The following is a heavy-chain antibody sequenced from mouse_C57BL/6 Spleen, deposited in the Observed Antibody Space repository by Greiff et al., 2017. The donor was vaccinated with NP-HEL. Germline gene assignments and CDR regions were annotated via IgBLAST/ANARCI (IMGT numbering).Heavy chain of an antibody. Sequence: EVKLMESGGGLVKPGGSLKLSCAASGFTFSSYAMSWVRQTPEKRLEWVATISDGGSYTYYPDNVKGRFTISRDNAKNNLYLQMSHLKSEDTAMYYCARDHRYSNPMDYWGQGTSVTVSS. D-gene: IGHD2-5*01. V-gene: IGHV5-4*01. CDR1: GFTFSSYA. CDR2: ISDGGSYT. CDR3: ARDHRYSNPMDY. J-gene: IGHJ4*01.